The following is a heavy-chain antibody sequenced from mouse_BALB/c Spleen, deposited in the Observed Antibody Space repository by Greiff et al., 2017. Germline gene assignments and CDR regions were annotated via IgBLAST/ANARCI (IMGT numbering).Heavy chain of an antibody. CDR3: ARFDYDVGAMDY. J-gene: IGHJ4*01. CDR2: ISYSGST. CDR1: GYSITSDYA. V-gene: IGHV3-2*02. Sequence: VQLQQSGPGLVKPSQSLSLTCTVTGYSITSDYAWNWIRQFPGNKLEWMGYISYSGSTSYNPSLKSRISITRDTSKNQFFLQLNSVTTEDTATYDCARFDYDVGAMDYWGQGTSVTVSA. D-gene: IGHD2-4*01.